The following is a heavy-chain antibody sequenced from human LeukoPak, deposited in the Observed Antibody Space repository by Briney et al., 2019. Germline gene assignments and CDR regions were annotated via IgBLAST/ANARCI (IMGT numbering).Heavy chain of an antibody. V-gene: IGHV3-21*06. CDR2: ISSSSSYI. CDR1: GFTFSSYS. Sequence: GGSLRLSCAASGFTFSSYSMNWVRQAPGKGLEWVSSISSSSSYIHYADSVKGRFTISRDNAKNSLYLQMNSLRAEDTAVYYCARDSAYVDTAMLSVLPPDYWGQGTLVTVSS. CDR3: ARDSAYVDTAMLSVLPPDY. D-gene: IGHD5-18*01. J-gene: IGHJ4*02.